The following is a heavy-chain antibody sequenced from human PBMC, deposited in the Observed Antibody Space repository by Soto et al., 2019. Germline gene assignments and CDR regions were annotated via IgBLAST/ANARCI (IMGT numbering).Heavy chain of an antibody. CDR1: GFTFFSYA. Sequence: EVQLLESGGGLVQPGGSLKLSCAASGFTFFSYALSWVRQAPGKGLEWVSTISGSGGSTDYADSVKGRFTISRDNSKNTLDLQMNSLRAVDTAVYSCAKDPKGYSSGWYNYWGQGTLITVSS. D-gene: IGHD6-19*01. J-gene: IGHJ4*02. CDR3: AKDPKGYSSGWYNY. CDR2: ISGSGGST. V-gene: IGHV3-23*01.